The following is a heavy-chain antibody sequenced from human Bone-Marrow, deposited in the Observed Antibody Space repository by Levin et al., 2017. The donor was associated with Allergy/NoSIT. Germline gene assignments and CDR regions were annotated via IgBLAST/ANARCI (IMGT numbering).Heavy chain of an antibody. CDR3: ARGWYYDSRGSYFFDY. D-gene: IGHD3-22*01. V-gene: IGHV4-59*01. Sequence: SCTVSGGYISSYYWTWIRQPPGKGLEWIGYIDYSGTTNYNPSLQSRLTTSVDPSNNKFSLNLRSVTAADTAVYYCARGWYYDSRGSYFFDYWGQGTLVTVSS. J-gene: IGHJ4*02. CDR1: GGYISSYY. CDR2: IDYSGTT.